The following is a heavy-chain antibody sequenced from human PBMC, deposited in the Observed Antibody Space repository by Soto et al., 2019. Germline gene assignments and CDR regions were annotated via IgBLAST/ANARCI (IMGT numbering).Heavy chain of an antibody. Sequence: PSETLSLTFTVSGGSFSPNYWSWIRQPPGKGLEWIGYIYFGGTTQSNPSLKGRATISLDTSKNQFSLKLSSVTAADTAFYYCAREGALLFGGNSDYYSTMDVWGQGTTVTVSS. V-gene: IGHV4-59*12. J-gene: IGHJ6*02. CDR1: GGSFSPNY. CDR2: IYFGGTT. D-gene: IGHD2-21*02. CDR3: AREGALLFGGNSDYYSTMDV.